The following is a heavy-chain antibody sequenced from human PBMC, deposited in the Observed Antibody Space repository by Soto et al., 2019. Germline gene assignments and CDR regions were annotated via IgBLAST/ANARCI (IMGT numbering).Heavy chain of an antibody. V-gene: IGHV4-39*01. J-gene: IGHJ3*02. Sequence: SETLSLTCTVSGGSISSSSYYWGWIRQPPGKGLEWIGSIYYSGSTYYNPSLKSRVTISVDTSKNQFSLKLSSVTAADTAVYYCARQTSDITIFGVVIGAFDIWGQGTMVTVSS. CDR1: GGSISSSSYY. CDR3: ARQTSDITIFGVVIGAFDI. CDR2: IYYSGST. D-gene: IGHD3-3*01.